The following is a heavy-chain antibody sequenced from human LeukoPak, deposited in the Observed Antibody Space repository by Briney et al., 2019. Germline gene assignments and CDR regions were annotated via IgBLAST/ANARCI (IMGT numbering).Heavy chain of an antibody. J-gene: IGHJ4*02. CDR2: IRSSSSYK. D-gene: IGHD3-22*01. Sequence: GGSLRLSCAASGFTFRSYTMNWVRQAPGKGLEWLSSIRSSSSYKFYADSVKGRFTISRDNAKNSLYLQMNSLRAEDTAVYYCARGGIDYDSSGYYYDYWGQGTLVTVSS. V-gene: IGHV3-21*01. CDR3: ARGGIDYDSSGYYYDY. CDR1: GFTFRSYT.